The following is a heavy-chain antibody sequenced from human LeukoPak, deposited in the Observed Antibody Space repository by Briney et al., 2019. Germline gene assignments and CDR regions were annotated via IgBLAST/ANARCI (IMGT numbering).Heavy chain of an antibody. J-gene: IGHJ3*02. CDR3: AIIPASSSGGFDI. D-gene: IGHD2-2*01. V-gene: IGHV3-23*01. CDR2: IGSSGVTT. CDR1: GFTLSTLA. Sequence: PGGSLRLSCADSGFTLSTLAMICGRQAPGRGLEWVSAIGSSGVTTYYADSVKGRFTISRDNDKNTLYMQMNSLRVEDTAIYSCAIIPASSSGGFDIWGQGTMVTVSS.